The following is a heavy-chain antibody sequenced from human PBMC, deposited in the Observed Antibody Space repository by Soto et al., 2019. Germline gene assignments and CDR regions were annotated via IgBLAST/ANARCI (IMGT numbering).Heavy chain of an antibody. Sequence: ASVKVSCKASGYTFTSYGISWVRQAPGQGLEWMGWISAYNGNTNYAQKLQGRVTMTTDTSTSTAYMELRSLRSDDTAVYYCARVSGSGSYPRGYYYYMDVWGKGTTVTVSS. CDR1: GYTFTSYG. V-gene: IGHV1-18*01. CDR2: ISAYNGNT. CDR3: ARVSGSGSYPRGYYYYMDV. D-gene: IGHD3-10*01. J-gene: IGHJ6*03.